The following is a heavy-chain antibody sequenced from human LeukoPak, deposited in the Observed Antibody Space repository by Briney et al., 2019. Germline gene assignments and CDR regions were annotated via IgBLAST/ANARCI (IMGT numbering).Heavy chain of an antibody. J-gene: IGHJ1*01. CDR2: MYNSGST. CDR1: GGSISTSTYY. CDR3: ARGYYDSSGYSAEYFQH. D-gene: IGHD3-22*01. Sequence: SETLSLTCTVAGGSISTSTYYWGWLRQPPGKGLEWIGSMYNSGSTYYNPSLKSRVTISVDKSKNQFSLKLSSVTAADTAVYYCARGYYDSSGYSAEYFQHWGQGTLVTVSS. V-gene: IGHV4-39*07.